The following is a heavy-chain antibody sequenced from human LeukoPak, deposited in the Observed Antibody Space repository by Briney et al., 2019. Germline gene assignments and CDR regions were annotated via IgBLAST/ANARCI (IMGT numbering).Heavy chain of an antibody. J-gene: IGHJ6*02. Sequence: PSETLSLTCAVYGGSFSGYYWSWIRQPPGKGLEWIGEINHSGSTNYNPSLKSRVTISVDTSKNQFSLKLSSVTAADTAVYYCPRGVSVAGLPYYYYYYGMDVWGQGTTVTVSS. D-gene: IGHD6-19*01. CDR1: GGSFSGYY. CDR2: INHSGST. CDR3: PRGVSVAGLPYYYYYYGMDV. V-gene: IGHV4-34*01.